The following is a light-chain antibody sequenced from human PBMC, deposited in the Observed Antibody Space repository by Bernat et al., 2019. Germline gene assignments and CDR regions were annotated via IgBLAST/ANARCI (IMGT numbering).Light chain of an antibody. Sequence: DIQITQSPSTLSASVGDRVTITCRASQSIISWLAWYQQKPGKAPKLLIYKASSLESGVPSRFSGTGSGTEFTLTISSLQPDDFATYYCQHYKTGWTFGQGTKVEIK. CDR1: QSIISW. J-gene: IGKJ1*01. CDR2: KAS. CDR3: QHYKTGWT. V-gene: IGKV1-5*03.